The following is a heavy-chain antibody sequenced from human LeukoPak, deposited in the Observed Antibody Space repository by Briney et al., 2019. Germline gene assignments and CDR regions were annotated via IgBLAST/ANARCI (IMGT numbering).Heavy chain of an antibody. CDR3: ARDSTPTYYSGTYYFEY. V-gene: IGHV1-46*01. CDR2: INPSGGSR. D-gene: IGHD1-26*01. J-gene: IGHJ4*02. Sequence: GASVXXXXXXXXXTFTXYXXXXVRQAXGQGXXXMGXINPSGGSRTYAQKFQGRVTITRDTSTSTVYMEMSRLRSEDTAVYYCARDSTPTYYSGTYYFEYWGQGTLVTVSS. CDR1: XXTFTXYX.